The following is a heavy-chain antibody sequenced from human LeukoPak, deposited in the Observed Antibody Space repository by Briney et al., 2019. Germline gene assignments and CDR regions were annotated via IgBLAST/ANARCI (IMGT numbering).Heavy chain of an antibody. V-gene: IGHV3-7*03. CDR1: GFTFSSYW. CDR2: IKQDGSEK. CDR3: ANTYDYVWGLDPYFDY. Sequence: TGGSLRLSCAASGFTFSSYWMSWVRQAPGKGLEWVANIKQDGSEKYYVDSVKGRFTISRDNAKNSLYLQMNSLRAEDTAVYYCANTYDYVWGLDPYFDYWGQGTLVTVSS. D-gene: IGHD3-16*01. J-gene: IGHJ4*02.